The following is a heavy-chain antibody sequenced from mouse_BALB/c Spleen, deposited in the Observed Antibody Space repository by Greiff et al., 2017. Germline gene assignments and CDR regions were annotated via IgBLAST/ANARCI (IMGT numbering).Heavy chain of an antibody. V-gene: IGHV1-80*01. CDR1: GYAFSSYW. J-gene: IGHJ2*01. D-gene: IGHD3-1*01. CDR3: ARLAARALYAMDY. Sequence: QVQLKESGAELVRPGSSVKISCKASGYAFSSYWMNWVKQRPGQGLEWIGQIYPGDGDTNYNGKFKGKATLTADKSSSTAYMQLSSLTSEDSAVYFCARLAARALYAMDYWGQGTTLTVSS. CDR2: IYPGDGDT.